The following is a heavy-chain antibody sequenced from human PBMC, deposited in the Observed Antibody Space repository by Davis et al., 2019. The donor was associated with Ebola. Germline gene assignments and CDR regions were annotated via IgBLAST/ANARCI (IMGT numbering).Heavy chain of an antibody. V-gene: IGHV3-23*01. CDR1: GFTFSSYA. J-gene: IGHJ6*04. Sequence: GESLKISCAASGFTFSSYAMSWVRQAPGKGLEWVSAISGSGGSTYYADSVKGRFTISRDNSKNTLYLQMNSLRAEDTAVYYCAKKRHCSGGSCYLYYYYYGMDVWGKGTTVTVSS. D-gene: IGHD2-15*01. CDR3: AKKRHCSGGSCYLYYYYYGMDV. CDR2: ISGSGGST.